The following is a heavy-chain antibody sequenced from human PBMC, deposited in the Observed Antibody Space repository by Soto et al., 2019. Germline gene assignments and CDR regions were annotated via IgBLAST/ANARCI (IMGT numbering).Heavy chain of an antibody. CDR2: IYYSGST. D-gene: IGHD3-16*01. Sequence: SETLSLTCTVSGGSISSYYWSWIRQPPGKGLEWIGYIYYSGSTNYNPSLKSRVTISVDTSKNQFSLKLSSVTAADTAVYYCARRRTTSLGYYYYYMDVWGKGTTVTVSS. CDR1: GGSISSYY. V-gene: IGHV4-59*08. J-gene: IGHJ6*03. CDR3: ARRRTTSLGYYYYYMDV.